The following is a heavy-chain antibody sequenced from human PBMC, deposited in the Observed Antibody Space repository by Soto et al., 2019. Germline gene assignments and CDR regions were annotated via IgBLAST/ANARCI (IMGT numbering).Heavy chain of an antibody. Sequence: EVQLLESGGGLVQTGGSLRLSCVASGFTFSSYAMSWVRQAPGKGPEWVSSISSSGGSTYYADSVTGRFTISRAYSKNTLYLQMDSLRDDDTAVYYCAKGVYDCDYCFDSWGQGTLVTVSS. J-gene: IGHJ4*02. CDR2: ISSSGGST. CDR3: AKGVYDCDYCFDS. CDR1: GFTFSSYA. V-gene: IGHV3-23*01. D-gene: IGHD2-21*02.